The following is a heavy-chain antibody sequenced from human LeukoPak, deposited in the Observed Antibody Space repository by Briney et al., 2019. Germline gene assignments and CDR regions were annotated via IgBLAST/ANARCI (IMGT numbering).Heavy chain of an antibody. J-gene: IGHJ4*02. CDR2: INPDSGGS. D-gene: IGHD1-14*01. Sequence: GASVKVSCKTSGYTVSAFYMHWVRQAPGQGPEWMGWINPDSGGSEYGQKFQGRVTFTSDTSSTTIYMEVRSLKSDDTAVYYCATDMTGGIWARATSFDHWGQGTLVTVSS. CDR1: GYTVSAFY. V-gene: IGHV1-2*02. CDR3: ATDMTGGIWARATSFDH.